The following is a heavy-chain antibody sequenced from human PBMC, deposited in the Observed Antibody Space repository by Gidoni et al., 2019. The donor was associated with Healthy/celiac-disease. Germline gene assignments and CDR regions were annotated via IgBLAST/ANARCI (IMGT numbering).Heavy chain of an antibody. CDR1: GFTFSSHG. Sequence: QVQLVESGGGVVQPGRSLRLSFAASGFTFSSHGMHWVSQAPGKGLEWVAVIWYDGSNKYYADSVKGRFTISRDNSKNTLYLQMNSLRAEDTAVYYCARDRRVFGVVYDAFDIWGQGTMVTVSS. CDR2: IWYDGSNK. D-gene: IGHD3-3*01. J-gene: IGHJ3*02. CDR3: ARDRRVFGVVYDAFDI. V-gene: IGHV3-33*01.